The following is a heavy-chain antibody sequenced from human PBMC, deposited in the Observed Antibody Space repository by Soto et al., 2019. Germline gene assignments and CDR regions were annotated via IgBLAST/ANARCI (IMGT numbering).Heavy chain of an antibody. CDR1: GGSISSGGYY. CDR3: ASTIFGVVIGPDPPYNWFDP. D-gene: IGHD3-3*01. J-gene: IGHJ5*02. CDR2: IYYSGST. Sequence: PSETLSLTCTVSGGSISSGGYYWSWIRQHPGKGLEWIGYIYYSGSTYYNPSLKSRVTISVDTSKNQFSLKLSSVTAADTAVYYCASTIFGVVIGPDPPYNWFDPWGQGTLVTVSS. V-gene: IGHV4-31*03.